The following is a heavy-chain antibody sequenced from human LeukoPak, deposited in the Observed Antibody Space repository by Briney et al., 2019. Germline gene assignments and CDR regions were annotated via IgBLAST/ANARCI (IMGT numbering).Heavy chain of an antibody. J-gene: IGHJ6*03. CDR2: IYTSGST. D-gene: IGHD3-10*01. V-gene: IGHV4-61*02. CDR1: GGSISSGSYY. Sequence: PSETLSLTCTVSGGSISSGSYYWSWIRQPAGKGLEWIGRIYTSGSTNYNPSLKSRVTISVDTSKNQFSLKLSSVTAADTAVYYCARERITMVRGVIVYYYYYMDVWGKGTTVTISS. CDR3: ARERITMVRGVIVYYYYYMDV.